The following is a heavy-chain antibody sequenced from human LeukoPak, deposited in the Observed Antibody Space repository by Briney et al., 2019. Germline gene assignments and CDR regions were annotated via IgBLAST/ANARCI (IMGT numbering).Heavy chain of an antibody. CDR1: GFTFSSYS. D-gene: IGHD5-18*01. V-gene: IGHV3-48*01. Sequence: GGSLRLSCAASGFTFSSYSMNWVRQAPGKGLEWVSYISSSSSTIYYADSVKGRFTISRDNAKNSLYLQMNSLRAEDTAVYYCARAGYSYGKSTFDYWGQGTLVTVSS. CDR3: ARAGYSYGKSTFDY. J-gene: IGHJ4*02. CDR2: ISSSSSTI.